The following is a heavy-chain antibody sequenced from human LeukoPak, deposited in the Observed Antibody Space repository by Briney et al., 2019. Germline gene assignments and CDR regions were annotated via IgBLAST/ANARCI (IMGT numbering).Heavy chain of an antibody. V-gene: IGHV1-2*02. CDR2: INPNSGGT. CDR3: LVRGVITLTYFDY. D-gene: IGHD3-10*01. Sequence: ASVTVSRKASGYTFTGYYMHWVRQAPGQGLEWMGWINPNSGGTNYAQKFQGRVTMTRDTSISTAYMELSRLRSDDTAVYYCLVRGVITLTYFDYWGQGTLVTVSS. CDR1: GYTFTGYY. J-gene: IGHJ4*02.